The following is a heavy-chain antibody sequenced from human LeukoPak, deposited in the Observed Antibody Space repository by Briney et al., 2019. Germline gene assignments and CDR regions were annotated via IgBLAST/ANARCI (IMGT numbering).Heavy chain of an antibody. CDR3: ARDPIVGAPRPYYFDY. D-gene: IGHD1-26*01. CDR1: GYTFTGYY. V-gene: IGHV1-2*02. CDR2: INPNSGGT. J-gene: IGHJ4*02. Sequence: GASVKVSCKASGYTFTGYYMHWVRQAPGQGLEWMGWINPNSGGTNYAQKFQGRVTMTRDTSTSTAYMELRSLRSDDTAVYYCARDPIVGAPRPYYFDYWGQGTLVTVSS.